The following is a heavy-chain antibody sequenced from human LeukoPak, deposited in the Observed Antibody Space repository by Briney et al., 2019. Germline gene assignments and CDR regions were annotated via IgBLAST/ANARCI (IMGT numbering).Heavy chain of an antibody. CDR1: EFSVGSNY. Sequence: PGGSLRLSCAASEFSVGSNYMTWVRQAPGKGLEWGAVISYDGSNKYYADSVKGRFTISRDNSKNTLYLQMNSLRAEDTAVYYCAKDQEGSWSPFDYWGQGTLVTVSS. CDR3: AKDQEGSWSPFDY. CDR2: ISYDGSNK. D-gene: IGHD6-13*01. J-gene: IGHJ4*02. V-gene: IGHV3-30*18.